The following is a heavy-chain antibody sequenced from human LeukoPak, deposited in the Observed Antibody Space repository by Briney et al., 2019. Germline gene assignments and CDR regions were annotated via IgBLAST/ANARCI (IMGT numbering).Heavy chain of an antibody. V-gene: IGHV3-30*02. CDR2: IRYDGSNK. CDR1: GFTFSSYG. Sequence: PGGSLRLSCAASGFTFSSYGMHWVRQAPGKGLEWVAFIRYDGSNKYYADSVKGRFTISRDNSKNTLYLQMNSLRAEDTAVYYCAKVMYYYDSSGYPISGAFDYWGQGTLVTVSS. D-gene: IGHD3-22*01. J-gene: IGHJ4*02. CDR3: AKVMYYYDSSGYPISGAFDY.